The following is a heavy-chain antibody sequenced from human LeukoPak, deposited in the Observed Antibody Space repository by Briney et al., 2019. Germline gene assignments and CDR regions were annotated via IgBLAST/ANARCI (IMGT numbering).Heavy chain of an antibody. J-gene: IGHJ4*02. CDR3: ATRASYFEDF. CDR2: ISYDGNNK. CDR1: GFSLSSYG. Sequence: PGRSLRLSCAVSGFSLSSYGMHWVRQAPGKGLEWVAFISYDGNNKYYADSVKGRLTISRDTSKNMLFLQMNSLRAEDTAVYYCATRASYFEDFWGQGTLVTVSS. D-gene: IGHD3-10*01. V-gene: IGHV3-30*03.